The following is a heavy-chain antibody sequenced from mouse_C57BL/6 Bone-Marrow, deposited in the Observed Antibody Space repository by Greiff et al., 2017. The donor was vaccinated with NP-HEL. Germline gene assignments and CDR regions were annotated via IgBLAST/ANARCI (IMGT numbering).Heavy chain of an antibody. Sequence: EVKLMESGGGLVQPGGSMKLSCVASGFTFSNYWMNWVRQSPEKGLEWVAQIRLKSDNYATHYAESVKGRLTISRSYTKSSIYLQMNNLRAEDTGICYCAGYYGNYYAVDYWGQGTSVTVSS. J-gene: IGHJ4*01. V-gene: IGHV6-3*01. CDR2: IRLKSDNYAT. CDR3: AGYYGNYYAVDY. CDR1: GFTFSNYW. D-gene: IGHD2-1*01.